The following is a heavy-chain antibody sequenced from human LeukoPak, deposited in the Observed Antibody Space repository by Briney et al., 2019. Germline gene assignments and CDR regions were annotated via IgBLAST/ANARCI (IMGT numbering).Heavy chain of an antibody. V-gene: IGHV3-30*04. CDR1: GFTFSSYA. J-gene: IGHJ6*03. CDR2: ISYDGSNK. Sequence: QPGGSLRLSCAASGFTFSSYAMHWVRQAPGKGLEWVAVISYDGSNKYYADSVKGRFTISRDNSKNTLYLQMNSLRAEDTAVYYCAKGIQYYYYYMDVWGKGTTVTVSS. CDR3: AKGIQYYYYYMDV.